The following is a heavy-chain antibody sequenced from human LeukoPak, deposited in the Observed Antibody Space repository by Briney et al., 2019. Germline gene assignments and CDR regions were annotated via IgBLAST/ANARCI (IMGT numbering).Heavy chain of an antibody. CDR1: GFTFSSYA. Sequence: GGSLRLSCAASGFTFSSYAMSWVRQAPGKGLEWVSAISGSGGSTYYAVSVKGRFTISRDNSKNTVYLQMNTLRAEDTGVYYCAGEGIAVAAPVFDYWGQGTLVTVSS. CDR2: ISGSGGST. CDR3: AGEGIAVAAPVFDY. D-gene: IGHD6-19*01. V-gene: IGHV3-23*01. J-gene: IGHJ4*02.